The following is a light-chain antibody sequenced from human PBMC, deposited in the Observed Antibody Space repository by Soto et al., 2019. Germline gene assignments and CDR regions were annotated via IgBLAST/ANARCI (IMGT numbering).Light chain of an antibody. J-gene: IGLJ1*01. Sequence: QSVLTQPPLASGTPGQRVTISCSGSSSNIGSNSVYWYQQLPGTAPKLLIFKNSQRPSGVPDRFSGSKSGTSASLAVSGLRSGDEADYYCAAWDDRLRGFLFGPGTRSPS. CDR3: AAWDDRLRGFL. CDR2: KNS. V-gene: IGLV1-47*01. CDR1: SSNIGSNS.